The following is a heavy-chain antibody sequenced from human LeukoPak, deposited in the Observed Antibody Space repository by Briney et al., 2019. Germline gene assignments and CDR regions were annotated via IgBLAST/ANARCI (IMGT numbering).Heavy chain of an antibody. Sequence: GGSLRLSCAASGSTLSNYWMHWVRQVPGKGLVWVSRINSDGRTTTYADSVKGRFTISRDNAKNTLYLQMNSLSAEDTAVYYCTCHRTAVSTIGAFDIWGQGTMVTVSS. D-gene: IGHD5/OR15-5a*01. V-gene: IGHV3-74*03. CDR2: INSDGRTT. J-gene: IGHJ3*02. CDR1: GSTLSNYW. CDR3: TCHRTAVSTIGAFDI.